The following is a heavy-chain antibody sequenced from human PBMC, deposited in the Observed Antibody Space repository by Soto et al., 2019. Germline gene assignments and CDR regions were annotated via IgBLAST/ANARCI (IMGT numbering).Heavy chain of an antibody. CDR1: GFTFSNYA. D-gene: IGHD3-22*01. J-gene: IGHJ5*02. V-gene: IGHV3-30*18. CDR2: ISYDGSNK. Sequence: QVQLVESGGGVVQPGRSLRLCWAASGFTFSNYAMHWVRQAPGKGLEWVAVISYDGSNKYYADSVKGRFTISRDNSKNTLYLQMNSLRAEDTAVYYCANFYYDSSGTTVGFDPWGQGTLVTVSS. CDR3: ANFYYDSSGTTVGFDP.